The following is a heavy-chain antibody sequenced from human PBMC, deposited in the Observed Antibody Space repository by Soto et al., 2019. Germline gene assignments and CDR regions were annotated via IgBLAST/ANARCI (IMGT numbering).Heavy chain of an antibody. CDR2: MNPNSGNT. Sequence: ASGTVSCKASGYTFTSYDINWVRQTTGQGLEWMGWMNPNSGNTGYAQKFQGRVTMTRNTSISTAYMELSSLRSEDTAVYYCAILGYCSGGSCYSGYYSYMDVWGKGTTVPVSS. J-gene: IGHJ6*03. V-gene: IGHV1-8*01. D-gene: IGHD2-15*01. CDR1: GYTFTSYD. CDR3: AILGYCSGGSCYSGYYSYMDV.